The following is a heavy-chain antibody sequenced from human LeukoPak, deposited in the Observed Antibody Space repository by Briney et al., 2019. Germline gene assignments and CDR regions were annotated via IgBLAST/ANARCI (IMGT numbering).Heavy chain of an antibody. CDR2: ISSSSSTI. D-gene: IGHD4-17*01. J-gene: IGHJ4*02. Sequence: PGGSLRLSCAASGFTFSSYWMSWVRQAPGKGLEWVSYISSSSSTIYYADSVKGRFTISRDNAKNSLYLQMNSLRAEDTAVYYCARSAPSYGQPLFDYWGQGTLVTVSS. CDR3: ARSAPSYGQPLFDY. V-gene: IGHV3-48*01. CDR1: GFTFSSYW.